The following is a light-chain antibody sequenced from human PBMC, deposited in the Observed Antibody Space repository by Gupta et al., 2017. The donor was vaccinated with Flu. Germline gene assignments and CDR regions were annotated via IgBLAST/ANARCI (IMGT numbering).Light chain of an antibody. CDR1: QIVSSY. Sequence: EIVLPQSPATLSLSRGERATLSCSTSQIVSSYLAWYQQKPGQPPRLLIYDASNRDTGVPARFSGSGSGTDFTLTISSLEPEDVAVYYCQQRRNCPVSFGQGTKLEIK. J-gene: IGKJ2*03. CDR3: QQRRNCPVS. CDR2: DAS. V-gene: IGKV3-11*01.